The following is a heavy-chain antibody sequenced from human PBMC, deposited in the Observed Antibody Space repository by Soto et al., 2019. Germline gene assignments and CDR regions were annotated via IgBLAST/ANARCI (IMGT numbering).Heavy chain of an antibody. CDR1: GGSVSSGSYY. D-gene: IGHD6-13*01. CDR2: IYYGGST. CDR3: ARALYSSSWYDYYYYGMDV. V-gene: IGHV4-61*01. J-gene: IGHJ6*02. Sequence: SETLSLTCTVSGGSVSSGSYYWSWIRQPPGKGLEWIGYIYYGGSTNYNPSLKSRVTISVDTSKNQFSLKLSSVTAADTAVYYCARALYSSSWYDYYYYGMDVWGQGTTVTVSS.